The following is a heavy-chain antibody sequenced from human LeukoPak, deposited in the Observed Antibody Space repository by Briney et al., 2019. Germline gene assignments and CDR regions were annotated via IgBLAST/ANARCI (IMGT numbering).Heavy chain of an antibody. J-gene: IGHJ4*02. V-gene: IGHV3-7*01. CDR2: IKQDGSEK. CDR3: VRDTGGSGSYPDY. Sequence: PGGSLRLSCAASGFTFSNYWMTWVRQAPEKGLEWVANIKQDGSEKYYVESVRGRFTISRDNAKNSLYLQVNSLRAEDKALYYCVRDTGGSGSYPDYWGPGTLVTVSS. CDR1: GFTFSNYW. D-gene: IGHD1-26*01.